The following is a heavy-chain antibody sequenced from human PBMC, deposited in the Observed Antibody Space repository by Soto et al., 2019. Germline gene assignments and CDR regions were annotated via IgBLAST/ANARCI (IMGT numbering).Heavy chain of an antibody. CDR1: GGSFSGYY. D-gene: IGHD6-13*01. CDR3: ARGRKGFSSSCYVD. J-gene: IGHJ4*02. V-gene: IGHV4-34*01. CDR2: INDSGGT. Sequence: SETLSLTCAVYGGSFSGYYWTLIRQPPGKGLECIWEINDSGGTDYNPSLKSRVTISLDASKTPLSLKLGYVTAADTDVYYCARGRKGFSSSCYVDWGQRALVTVS.